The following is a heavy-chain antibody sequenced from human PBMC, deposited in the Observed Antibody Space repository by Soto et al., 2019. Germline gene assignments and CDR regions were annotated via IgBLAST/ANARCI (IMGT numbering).Heavy chain of an antibody. V-gene: IGHV4-39*01. CDR1: GGSISSSSYY. CDR3: ARLKQWLVYWYFDY. CDR2: IYYSGST. Sequence: SETLSLTCTVSGGSISSSSYYWGWIRQPPGKGLEWIGSIYYSGSTYYNPSLKSRVTISVDTSKNQFSLKLSSVTAADTAVYYCARLKQWLVYWYFDYWGQGTLVTVS. J-gene: IGHJ4*02. D-gene: IGHD6-19*01.